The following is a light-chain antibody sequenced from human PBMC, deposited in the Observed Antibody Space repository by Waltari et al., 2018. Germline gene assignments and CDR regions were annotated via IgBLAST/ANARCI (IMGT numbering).Light chain of an antibody. J-gene: IGLJ3*02. V-gene: IGLV3-10*01. CDR3: YSIDSSGNHRGV. CDR2: EDS. Sequence: SYELTQPPSVSVSPGQTARLTCSGDALQKQYACWYQQKSDQAPVVVIYEDSKRPAGIPERFSGSTSGTMATLTISGAQVEDEADYYCYSIDSSGNHRGVFGGGTKLSV. CDR1: ALQKQY.